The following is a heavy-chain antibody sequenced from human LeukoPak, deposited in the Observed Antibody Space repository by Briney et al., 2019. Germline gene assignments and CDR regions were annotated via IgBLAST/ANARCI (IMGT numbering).Heavy chain of an antibody. V-gene: IGHV4-61*08. J-gene: IGHJ4*02. CDR1: GDSVSSGGYY. Sequence: SETLSLTCTVSGDSVSSGGYYWSWIRQPPGKGLEWIGYIYYSGSTNYNPSLKSRVTISVDTSKNQLSLKLSSVTAADTAAYYCANSLWWLRNWGQGTLVTVSS. CDR2: IYYSGST. D-gene: IGHD4/OR15-4a*01. CDR3: ANSLWWLRN.